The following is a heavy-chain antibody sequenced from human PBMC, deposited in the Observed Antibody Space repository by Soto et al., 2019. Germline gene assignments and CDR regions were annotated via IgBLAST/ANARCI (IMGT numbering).Heavy chain of an antibody. CDR2: IYHSGST. CDR3: ARGQVVAAQH. V-gene: IGHV4-30-2*01. J-gene: IGHJ6*03. Sequence: QLQLQESGSGLVKPSQTLSLTCAVSGGSISSGGYSWSWIRQPPGKGLEWIGYIYHSGSTYYNPSVKSRVTISVDRSKNRFSLKLSSVTAADTAMYYCARGQVVAAQHGGKGTTLTLSS. D-gene: IGHD2-15*01. CDR1: GGSISSGGYS.